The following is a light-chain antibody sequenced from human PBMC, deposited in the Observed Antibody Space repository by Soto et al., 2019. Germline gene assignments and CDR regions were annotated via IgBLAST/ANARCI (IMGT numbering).Light chain of an antibody. V-gene: IGKV3-11*01. Sequence: EIVLTQSPATLSLSPGERATLSCRASQSVSRHLAWYQQRPGQAPRLLIYDASTRATGVPARFSGSGSGTDFTLTISSLEPDDLAVYYCQQRGNWPTFGGGTRVELK. CDR3: QQRGNWPT. CDR1: QSVSRH. J-gene: IGKJ4*01. CDR2: DAS.